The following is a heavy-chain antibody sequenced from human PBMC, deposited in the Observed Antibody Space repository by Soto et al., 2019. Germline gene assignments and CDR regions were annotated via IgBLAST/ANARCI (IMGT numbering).Heavy chain of an antibody. V-gene: IGHV4-59*08. CDR3: ARQGWAERHPVDY. Sequence: PSETLSLTCTVSGGSISSYYWSWIRQPPGKGLEWIGYIYYSGSTNYNPSLKSRVTISVDTSKNQFSLKLSSVTAADTAVYYCARQGWAERHPVDYWGQGTLVTVSS. D-gene: IGHD1-26*01. J-gene: IGHJ4*02. CDR1: GGSISSYY. CDR2: IYYSGST.